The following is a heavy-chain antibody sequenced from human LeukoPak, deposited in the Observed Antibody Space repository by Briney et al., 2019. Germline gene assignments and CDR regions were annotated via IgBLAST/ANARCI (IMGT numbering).Heavy chain of an antibody. CDR3: ARAASLWFTDS. D-gene: IGHD3-10*01. V-gene: IGHV3-21*01. Sequence: PGGSLRLSCSASGFTFSTYAIHWVRQAPGKGLEWVSSISTSSSYIYYADSVKGRFTISRDNANNSLYLQMNSLRAEDTAVYYCARAASLWFTDSWGQGTLVTVSS. J-gene: IGHJ5*01. CDR2: ISTSSSYI. CDR1: GFTFSTYA.